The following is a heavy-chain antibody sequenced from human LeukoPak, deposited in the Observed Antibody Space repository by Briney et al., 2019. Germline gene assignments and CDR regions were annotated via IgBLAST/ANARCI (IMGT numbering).Heavy chain of an antibody. CDR2: IYYSGST. D-gene: IGHD2-2*01. V-gene: IGHV4-31*03. CDR1: GGSISSGGYY. CDR3: ARGTGEDIVVVPDNNWFDP. Sequence: SQTLSLTCTVSGGSISSGGYYWSWIRQHPGKGLEWIGYIYYSGSTYYNPPLKSRVTISVDTSKNQFSLKLSSVTASDTAVYYCARGTGEDIVVVPDNNWFDPWGQGTLVTVSS. J-gene: IGHJ5*02.